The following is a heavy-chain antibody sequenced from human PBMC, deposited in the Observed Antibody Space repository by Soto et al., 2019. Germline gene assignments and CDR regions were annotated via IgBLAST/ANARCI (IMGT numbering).Heavy chain of an antibody. Sequence: PGESLKISCKGSGYSFTSYWIGWVRQMPGKGLEWMGIIYPGDSDTRYSPSFQGQVTVSRDNTRNTLYLQMNSLRAEDTAVYYCAKVVEMTKMPPHGAQGARVTVSS. CDR1: GYSFTSYW. V-gene: IGHV5-51*01. CDR2: IYPGDSDT. CDR3: AKVVEMTKMPPH. D-gene: IGHD2-15*01. J-gene: IGHJ4*02.